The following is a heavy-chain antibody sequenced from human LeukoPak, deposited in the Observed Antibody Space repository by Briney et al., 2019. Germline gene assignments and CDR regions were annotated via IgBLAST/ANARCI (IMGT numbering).Heavy chain of an antibody. J-gene: IGHJ4*02. CDR2: MNPNSGNT. CDR1: GYTFTGYY. Sequence: ASVKVSCKASGYTFTGYYMHWVRQAPGQGLEWMGWMNPNSGNTGYAQKFQGRVTMTRNTSISTAYMELSSLRSEDTAVYYCARGASMDYWGQGTLVTVSS. V-gene: IGHV1-8*02. CDR3: ARGASMDY.